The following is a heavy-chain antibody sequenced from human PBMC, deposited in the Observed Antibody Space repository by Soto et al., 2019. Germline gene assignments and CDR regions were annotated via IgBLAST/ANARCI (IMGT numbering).Heavy chain of an antibody. Sequence: SETLSLTCTVSGGSISSGDYYWSWIRQPPGKGLEWIGYIYYSGSTYYNPSLESRVTISVDTSKNQFSLKLSSVTAADTAVYYCARFSGYDSNFDYWGQGTLVTVS. CDR3: ARFSGYDSNFDY. J-gene: IGHJ4*02. CDR2: IYYSGST. CDR1: GGSISSGDYY. V-gene: IGHV4-30-4*01. D-gene: IGHD5-12*01.